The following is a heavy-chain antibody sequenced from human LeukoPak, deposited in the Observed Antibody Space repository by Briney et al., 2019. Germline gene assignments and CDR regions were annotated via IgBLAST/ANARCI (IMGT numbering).Heavy chain of an antibody. CDR1: GGSISSSSYY. Sequence: SETLSLTCTVSGGSISSSSYYWSCIRQPPGKGLVWIGSIYYSTSTYYNPSLKSRVTISVDTSQNQFSLKLSSVTAAHTVVYYCARLSTYYDFWSGSLNWFDPWGQGTLVTVSS. D-gene: IGHD3-3*01. CDR2: IYYSTST. CDR3: ARLSTYYDFWSGSLNWFDP. V-gene: IGHV4-39*01. J-gene: IGHJ5*02.